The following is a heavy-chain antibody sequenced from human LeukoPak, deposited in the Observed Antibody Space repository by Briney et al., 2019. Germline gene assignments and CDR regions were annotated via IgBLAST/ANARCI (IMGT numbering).Heavy chain of an antibody. J-gene: IGHJ4*02. CDR1: GGSISSSNYY. CDR2: IYYNGNT. V-gene: IGHV4-39*07. Sequence: PSETLSLTCTVSGGSISSSNYYWGWIRQPPGKGLEWIASIYYNGNTYYNPSLKSRVTISLDTSKNRFSLKLSSVTAADTAVYYCVRDPSSISSTDYWGQGTLVTVSS. D-gene: IGHD6-6*01. CDR3: VRDPSSISSTDY.